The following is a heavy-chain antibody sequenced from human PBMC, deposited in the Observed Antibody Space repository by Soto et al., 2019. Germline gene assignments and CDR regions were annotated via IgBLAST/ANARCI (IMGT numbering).Heavy chain of an antibody. J-gene: IGHJ6*03. CDR3: ARAPDNWNLGRSYYYYYYMDV. CDR2: IYYSGST. CDR1: GGSISSYY. D-gene: IGHD1-20*01. V-gene: IGHV4-59*01. Sequence: SETLSLTCTVSGGSISSYYWSWIRQPPGKGLEWIGYIYYSGSTNYNPSLKSRVTISVDTSKNRFSLKLSSVTAADTAVYYCARAPDNWNLGRSYYYYYYMDVWGKGTTVTV.